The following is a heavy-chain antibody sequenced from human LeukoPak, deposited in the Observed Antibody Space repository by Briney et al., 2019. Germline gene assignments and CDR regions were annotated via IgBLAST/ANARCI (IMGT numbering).Heavy chain of an antibody. D-gene: IGHD6-13*01. Sequence: SETLSLTCTVSGGSISSTSHYWGWIRQPPGRGLEWIGSVYYSGSTYYNPSLKSRVTISVDTSKNQFSLRLSSVTATDMAVYFCARLGYSVSWTDCWGQGILVTVSS. CDR1: GGSISSTSHY. CDR2: VYYSGST. V-gene: IGHV4-39*01. J-gene: IGHJ4*02. CDR3: ARLGYSVSWTDC.